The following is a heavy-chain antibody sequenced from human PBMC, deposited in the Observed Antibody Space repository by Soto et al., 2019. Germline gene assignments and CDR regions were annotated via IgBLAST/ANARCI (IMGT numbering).Heavy chain of an antibody. CDR1: GGSISSYY. J-gene: IGHJ4*02. Sequence: SETLSLTCTVSGGSISSYYWSWIRQPPGKGLEWIGYINYSGSTNYNPSLKSRVTLSVDASTNQFSLKLTSVTAADTAVYYCARAPMLTPFDYWSQGTLVTVSS. CDR2: INYSGST. CDR3: ARAPMLTPFDY. V-gene: IGHV4-59*12. D-gene: IGHD2-2*01.